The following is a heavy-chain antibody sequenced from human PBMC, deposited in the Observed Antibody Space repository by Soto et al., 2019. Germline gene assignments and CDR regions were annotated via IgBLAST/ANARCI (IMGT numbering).Heavy chain of an antibody. D-gene: IGHD3-3*01. Sequence: ASVKVSCKASGYTFTGYYMHWVRQAPGQGLEWMGWINPNSGGTNYAQKFQGRVTMTRDTSISTAYMELSRLRSDDTAVYYCARGGYYDFWSGYYTAYGMDVWGQGTTVTVSS. V-gene: IGHV1-2*02. J-gene: IGHJ6*02. CDR3: ARGGYYDFWSGYYTAYGMDV. CDR2: INPNSGGT. CDR1: GYTFTGYY.